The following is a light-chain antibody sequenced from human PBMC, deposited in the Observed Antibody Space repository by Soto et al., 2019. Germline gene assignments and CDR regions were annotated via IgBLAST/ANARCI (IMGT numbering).Light chain of an antibody. Sequence: DIQMTQSPSTLSASIGDRVTITCRASQSIDSWLAWYQQKPGKAPKLLIYKASSLQTGVPSRFSGSGSGTEFTLTISSLHPDDFAPYYCQHYNSYSRTFGQGTKVEVK. CDR2: KAS. CDR1: QSIDSW. J-gene: IGKJ1*01. V-gene: IGKV1-5*03. CDR3: QHYNSYSRT.